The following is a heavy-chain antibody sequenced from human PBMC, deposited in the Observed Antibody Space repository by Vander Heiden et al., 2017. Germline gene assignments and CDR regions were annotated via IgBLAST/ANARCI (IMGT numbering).Heavy chain of an antibody. Sequence: EVQLLESGGGLVQPGGSLRLSCAASGFTFSGYARSWVRQAPGKGLEWVSVISGSGGSTYYADSVKGRFTISRDNSKNTLYLQMNSLRAEDTAVYYCAKSVSGWAPFDYWGQGTLVTVSS. CDR1: GFTFSGYA. CDR3: AKSVSGWAPFDY. V-gene: IGHV3-23*01. CDR2: ISGSGGST. J-gene: IGHJ4*02. D-gene: IGHD6-19*01.